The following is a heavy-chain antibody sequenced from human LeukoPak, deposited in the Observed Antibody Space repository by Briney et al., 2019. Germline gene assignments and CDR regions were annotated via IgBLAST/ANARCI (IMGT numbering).Heavy chain of an antibody. CDR1: GYTFTGYY. CDR3: ARASVLWFGELFGFDY. Sequence: VASVKVSCKASGYTFTGYYMHWVRQAPGQGLEWMGWINPNSGGTNYAQKFQGRVTMTRDTSISTAYMELSRLRSDDTAVYYCARASVLWFGELFGFDYWGQGTLVTVSS. D-gene: IGHD3-10*01. V-gene: IGHV1-2*02. CDR2: INPNSGGT. J-gene: IGHJ4*02.